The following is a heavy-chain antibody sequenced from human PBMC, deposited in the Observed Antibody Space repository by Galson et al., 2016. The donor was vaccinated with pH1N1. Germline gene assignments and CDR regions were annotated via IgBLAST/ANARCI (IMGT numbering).Heavy chain of an antibody. CDR1: GVTVSNNY. J-gene: IGHJ5*02. Sequence: SLRLSCAASGVTVSNNYMSWVRQAPGKGLEWVSCIYSGGDTYYVDSVKGRFTVSRDSSKNTVYLQMNSLRAEDTAVYYCARDTGAWGQGTLVTVSS. V-gene: IGHV3-53*01. D-gene: IGHD7-27*01. CDR2: IYSGGDT. CDR3: ARDTGA.